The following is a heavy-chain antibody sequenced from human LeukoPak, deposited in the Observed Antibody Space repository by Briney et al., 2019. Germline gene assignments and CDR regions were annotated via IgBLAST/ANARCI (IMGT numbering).Heavy chain of an antibody. V-gene: IGHV4-39*07. CDR2: IHYSGST. J-gene: IGHJ5*02. CDR1: GGSISSSSYY. D-gene: IGHD3-22*01. Sequence: PSETLSLTCTVSGGSISSSSYYWGWIRQPPGKGLEWIGSIHYSGSTNYNPSLKSRVTISVDTSKNQFSLKLSSVTAADTAVYYCARGAWRAYYYDAKNWFDPWGQGTLVTVSS. CDR3: ARGAWRAYYYDAKNWFDP.